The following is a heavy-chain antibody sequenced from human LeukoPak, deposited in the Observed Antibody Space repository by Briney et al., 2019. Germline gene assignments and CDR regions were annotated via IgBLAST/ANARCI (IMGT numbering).Heavy chain of an antibody. D-gene: IGHD3-16*01. Sequence: GGPLRLSCAASGFTFSSYAMSWVRQAPGKGLEWVSAISGSGGSTYYADSVKGRFTISRDNSKNTLYLQMNSLRAEDTAVYYCAKGVYDYIWGSFFSPDYWGQGTLVTVSS. CDR3: AKGVYDYIWGSFFSPDY. V-gene: IGHV3-23*01. CDR1: GFTFSSYA. CDR2: ISGSGGST. J-gene: IGHJ4*02.